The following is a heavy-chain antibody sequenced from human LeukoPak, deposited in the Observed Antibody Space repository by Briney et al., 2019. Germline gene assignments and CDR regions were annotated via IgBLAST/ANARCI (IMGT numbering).Heavy chain of an antibody. V-gene: IGHV1-2*02. CDR1: GYTFTGYY. CDR2: INPNSGGT. Sequence: ASVKVSCKASGYTFTGYYMHWVRQAPGQGLEWMGWINPNSGGTNYAQKFQGRVTMTRDTSISTAYMELSRLRSDDTAVYYCARGLPDLAAAGSYYYYYMDVWGKGTTVTISS. J-gene: IGHJ6*03. D-gene: IGHD6-13*01. CDR3: ARGLPDLAAAGSYYYYYMDV.